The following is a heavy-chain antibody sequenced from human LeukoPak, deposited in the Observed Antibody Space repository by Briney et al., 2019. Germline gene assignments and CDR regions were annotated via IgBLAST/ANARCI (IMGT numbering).Heavy chain of an antibody. V-gene: IGHV3-20*04. CDR1: GVTFGDYG. CDR3: ARATAMVTIAY. J-gene: IGHJ4*02. D-gene: IGHD5-18*01. Sequence: GGSLRLSCAASGVTFGDYGMSWVRQAPGQGLEWVSGINWNGGSTGYAHSVKGRFTISRDNSKNSLYLQMNSLRSEDTALYYCARATAMVTIAYWGQGTLVTVS. CDR2: INWNGGST.